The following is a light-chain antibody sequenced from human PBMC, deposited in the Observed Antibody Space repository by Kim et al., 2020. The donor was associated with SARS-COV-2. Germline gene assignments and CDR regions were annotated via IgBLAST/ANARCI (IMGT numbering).Light chain of an antibody. CDR3: QQFGSSPPT. CDR1: QSVSKSY. Sequence: SAEERATLSCRASQSVSKSYLAWYQQTPGQAPRLLMYGTSSRATGTPVRFSGSGSGTDFTHTISRLEPEDFAIYYCQQFGSSPPTFGQGTQVDIK. J-gene: IGKJ1*01. CDR2: GTS. V-gene: IGKV3-20*01.